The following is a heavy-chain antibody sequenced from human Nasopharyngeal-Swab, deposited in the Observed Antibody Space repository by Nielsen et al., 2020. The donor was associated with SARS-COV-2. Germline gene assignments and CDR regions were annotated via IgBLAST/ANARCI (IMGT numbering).Heavy chain of an antibody. CDR3: AKDISRYGSGSYFDY. CDR2: ISWNSGSI. CDR1: GFTFDDYA. V-gene: IGHV3-9*01. Sequence: SLKISCAASGFTFDDYAMHWVRQAPGKGLERVSGISWNSGSIGYADSVKGRFTISRDNAKNSLYLQMNSLRAEDTALYYCAKDISRYGSGSYFDYWGQGTLVTVSS. D-gene: IGHD3-10*01. J-gene: IGHJ4*02.